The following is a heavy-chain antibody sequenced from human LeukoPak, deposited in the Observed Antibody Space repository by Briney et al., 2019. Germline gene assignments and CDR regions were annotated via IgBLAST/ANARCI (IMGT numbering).Heavy chain of an antibody. Sequence: ASVKVSCKASGYTFTSYGISWVRQAPGQGLEWMGWISAYNGNTNYAQKLQGRVTMTTDTSTSTAYMELRSLRSDDTAVYYCAREDIVVVVAANNYYYGMDVWGQGTTVTVSS. CDR2: ISAYNGNT. D-gene: IGHD2-15*01. J-gene: IGHJ6*02. CDR3: AREDIVVVVAANNYYYGMDV. V-gene: IGHV1-18*01. CDR1: GYTFTSYG.